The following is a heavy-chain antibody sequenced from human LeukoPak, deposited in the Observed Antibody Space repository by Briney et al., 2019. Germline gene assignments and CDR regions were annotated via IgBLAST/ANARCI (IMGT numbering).Heavy chain of an antibody. V-gene: IGHV3-21*01. Sequence: GGSLRLSCAASGFTFSTYSMNWVRQAPGKGLEWVSSITSSSASIYYADSVKGRFTISRDNAKNSLYLQMSSLRAEDTAVYYCARRSSGYYSYSFDFWGQETLVTVSS. D-gene: IGHD3-22*01. CDR3: ARRSSGYYSYSFDF. J-gene: IGHJ4*02. CDR1: GFTFSTYS. CDR2: ITSSSASI.